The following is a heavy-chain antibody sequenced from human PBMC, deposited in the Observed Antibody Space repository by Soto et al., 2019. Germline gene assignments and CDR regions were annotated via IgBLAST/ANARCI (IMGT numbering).Heavy chain of an antibody. J-gene: IGHJ6*02. CDR1: GGSVSSGSYY. Sequence: SETLSLTCTVSGGSVSSGSYYWSWIRQPPGKGLEWIGYIYYSGSTNYNPSLKSRVTISVDTSKNQFSLKLSSVTAADTAVYYCARDARDYYYYYGMDVWGQGITVTVSS. V-gene: IGHV4-61*01. CDR3: ARDARDYYYYYGMDV. CDR2: IYYSGST.